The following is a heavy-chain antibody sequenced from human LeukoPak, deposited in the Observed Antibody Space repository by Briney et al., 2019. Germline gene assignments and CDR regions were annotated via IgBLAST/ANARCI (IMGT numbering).Heavy chain of an antibody. Sequence: SETLSLTCAVSGGSISSGGYSWSWIRQPPGKGLEWIGYSYHSGSTYYNPSLKSRVTISVDRSKNQFSLKLSSVTAADTAVYYCARDRIAVAGTARYYYGMDVWGQGTTVTVSS. D-gene: IGHD6-19*01. J-gene: IGHJ6*02. V-gene: IGHV4-30-2*01. CDR1: GGSISSGGYS. CDR3: ARDRIAVAGTARYYYGMDV. CDR2: SYHSGST.